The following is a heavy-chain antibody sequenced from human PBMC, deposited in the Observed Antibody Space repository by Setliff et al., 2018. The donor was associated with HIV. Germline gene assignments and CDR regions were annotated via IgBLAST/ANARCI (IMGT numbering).Heavy chain of an antibody. CDR2: ISANNGNT. V-gene: IGHV1-18*01. CDR1: GYTFTSYG. J-gene: IGHJ4*02. D-gene: IGHD3-10*01. Sequence: ASVKVSCKASGYTFTSYGLNWVRQAPGQGLEWMGWISANNGNTNYAQKLQGRVTMTPDTSTSTAYMELESLRSDDTAVYYCAREARDVVRGVIIADYWGQGTLVTVSS. CDR3: AREARDVVRGVIIADY.